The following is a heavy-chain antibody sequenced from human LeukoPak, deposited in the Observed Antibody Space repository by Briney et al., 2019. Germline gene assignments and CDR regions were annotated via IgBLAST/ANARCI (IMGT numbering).Heavy chain of an antibody. V-gene: IGHV3-30*02. CDR2: IRYDGSNK. CDR1: GFTFSSYG. J-gene: IGHJ4*02. CDR3: AKDSTSGEGY. Sequence: GGSLRLSCAASGFTFSSYGMHWVRQAPCKGLEWVAFIRYDGSNKYYADSVKGRFTISRDNSKNTLYLQMNSLRAEDTAVYYCAKDSTSGEGYWGQGTLVTVSS. D-gene: IGHD3-10*01.